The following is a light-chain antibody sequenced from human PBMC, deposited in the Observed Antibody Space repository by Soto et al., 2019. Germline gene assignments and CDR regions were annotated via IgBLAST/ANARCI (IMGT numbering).Light chain of an antibody. Sequence: EIVLTQSPGTLSLSPGERATLSCRASQSVRSSYLAWYQQKPGQAPRLLIFDASSRATGIPDRFSGSGSGTDFTLTISRLDPEDFAVYYCQQYGSSPWTFGQGTKVDIK. CDR1: QSVRSSY. V-gene: IGKV3-20*01. CDR3: QQYGSSPWT. CDR2: DAS. J-gene: IGKJ1*01.